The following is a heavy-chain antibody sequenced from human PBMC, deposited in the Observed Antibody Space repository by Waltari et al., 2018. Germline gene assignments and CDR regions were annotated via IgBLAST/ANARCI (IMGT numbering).Heavy chain of an antibody. Sequence: QLQESGPGLVKPSETLSLTCSVSGFSMTRSYWAWIRQPPGKGLEWIGSVFHTGSPSSNPPLKSRVTISVDSSKNQCTLRLTAVTAADTAVYYCAGEKARYGFDVWGQGTTVTVSS. J-gene: IGHJ6*02. CDR2: VFHTGSP. CDR3: AGEKARYGFDV. CDR1: GFSMTRSY. V-gene: IGHV4-38-2*02.